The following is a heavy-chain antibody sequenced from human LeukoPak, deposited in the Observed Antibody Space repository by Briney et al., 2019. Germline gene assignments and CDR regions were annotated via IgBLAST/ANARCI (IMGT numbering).Heavy chain of an antibody. J-gene: IGHJ4*02. CDR1: GGTFSSYA. D-gene: IGHD4-23*01. CDR3: ARAELGYGGGKDYFDY. CDR2: IIPIFGTA. Sequence: SVKVSCKASGGTFSSYAISWVRQAPGQGLEWMGGIIPIFGTANYAQKFQGRVTITADESTSTAYMELSSLRSEDTAVYYCARAELGYGGGKDYFDYWGQGTLVTVSS. V-gene: IGHV1-69*13.